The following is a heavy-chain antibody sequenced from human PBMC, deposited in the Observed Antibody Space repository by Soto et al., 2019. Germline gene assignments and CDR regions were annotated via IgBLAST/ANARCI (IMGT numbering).Heavy chain of an antibody. CDR3: ARDRSFGEFPYYYGMDV. CDR1: GFTFSSYS. J-gene: IGHJ6*02. CDR2: ISSSSSYI. D-gene: IGHD3-10*01. Sequence: GGSLRLSCAASGFTFSSYSMNWVRQAPGKGLEWVSSISSSSSYIFYADSVKGRFTISRDNAKNSLYLQMNSLRAEDTAVYYCARDRSFGEFPYYYGMDVWGQGTTVTVS. V-gene: IGHV3-21*01.